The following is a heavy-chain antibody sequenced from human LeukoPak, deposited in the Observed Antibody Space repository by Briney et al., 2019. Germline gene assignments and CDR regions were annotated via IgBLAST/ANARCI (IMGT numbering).Heavy chain of an antibody. CDR2: IYSGGST. J-gene: IGHJ4*01. D-gene: IGHD3-9*01. Sequence: GGSLRLSCAASGFTVSSNYMSWVRQAPGKGLEWVSVIYSGGSTYYADSVKGRFTMSRDNSKNTLYLQMNSLRAEDTAVYYCARKRCDILTGYSALDYWGQRALVNVSS. CDR1: GFTVSSNY. V-gene: IGHV3-53*01. CDR3: ARKRCDILTGYSALDY.